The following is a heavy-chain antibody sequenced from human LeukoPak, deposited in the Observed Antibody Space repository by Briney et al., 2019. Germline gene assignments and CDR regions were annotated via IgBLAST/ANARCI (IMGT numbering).Heavy chain of an antibody. CDR1: GGSFSGYY. CDR3: ARGYYPGWDV. J-gene: IGHJ6*02. V-gene: IGHV4-34*01. Sequence: SETLSLTCAVYGGSFSGYYWSWIRHPPGKGLEWIGEINHSGSTNYNPSLKSRVTISVDTSKNQFSLKLSSVTAADTAVYYCARGYYPGWDVGGQGPTVTVS. CDR2: INHSGST.